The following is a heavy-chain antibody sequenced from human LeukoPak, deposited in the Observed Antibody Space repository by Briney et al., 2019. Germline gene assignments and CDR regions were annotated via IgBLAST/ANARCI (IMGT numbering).Heavy chain of an antibody. CDR1: GFTFSSYA. V-gene: IGHV3-30*04. CDR2: ISYDGSNK. Sequence: PGGSLRLSCAASGFTFSSYAMHWVRQAPGKGLEWVAVISYDGSNKYYADSVKGRFTISRDNSKNTLYLQMNSLRAEDTAVYYCARDVHGQCDNWGQGTLVTVSS. CDR3: ARDVHGQCDN. J-gene: IGHJ4*02. D-gene: IGHD3-10*02.